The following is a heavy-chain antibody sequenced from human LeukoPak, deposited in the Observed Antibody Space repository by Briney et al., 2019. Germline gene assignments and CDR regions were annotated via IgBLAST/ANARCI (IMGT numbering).Heavy chain of an antibody. CDR2: ISSSGGTI. Sequence: GGSLRLSCAASGFTFSSYWMNWVRQAPGKGLEWVSYISSSGGTIYYADSVKGRFTISRDNAKNSLYLQMNSLRAEDTAVYYCAELGITMIGGVWGKGTTVTISS. CDR3: AELGITMIGGV. V-gene: IGHV3-48*04. CDR1: GFTFSSYW. J-gene: IGHJ6*04. D-gene: IGHD3-10*02.